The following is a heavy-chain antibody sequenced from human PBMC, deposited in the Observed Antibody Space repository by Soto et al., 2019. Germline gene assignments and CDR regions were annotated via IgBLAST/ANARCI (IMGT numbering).Heavy chain of an antibody. CDR3: TKRATTVSTPGNYFDS. CDR2: LTRGGTS. Sequence: EVHLLESGGGLVQPGGSLRLSCAASGFTFSDYSMSWVRQTPERGLEWVSTLTRGGTSYYADSVQGRFTVSRDNSKNTVSLQMHSLRAEDTALYYCTKRATTVSTPGNYFDSWGQGTLVTVSS. D-gene: IGHD1-1*01. CDR1: GFTFSDYS. J-gene: IGHJ4*02. V-gene: IGHV3-23*01.